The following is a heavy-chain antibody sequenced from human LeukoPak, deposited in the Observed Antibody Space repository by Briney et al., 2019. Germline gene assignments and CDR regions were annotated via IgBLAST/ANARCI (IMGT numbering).Heavy chain of an antibody. CDR2: IYPGDSDT. Sequence: GESLKISCKGSGYSFTSYWIGWVRQMPGNGLEWMGIIYPGDSDTRYSPSFQGQVTISADKSISTAYLQWSSLKASDTAMYYCARLDPAHCSGGSCYLDYWGQGTLVTVSS. CDR1: GYSFTSYW. D-gene: IGHD2-15*01. V-gene: IGHV5-51*01. CDR3: ARLDPAHCSGGSCYLDY. J-gene: IGHJ4*02.